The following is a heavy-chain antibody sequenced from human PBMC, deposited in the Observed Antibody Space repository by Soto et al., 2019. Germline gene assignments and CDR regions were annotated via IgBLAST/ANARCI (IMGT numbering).Heavy chain of an antibody. Sequence: PSETLSLTCTVSGGSISSGGYYWSWIRQHPGKGLEWIGYIYYSGSTYYNPSLKSRVTISVGTSKNQFSLKLSSVTAADTAVYYCARESGGSGSFWGPNWFDPWGQGTLVTVSS. V-gene: IGHV4-31*03. CDR3: ARESGGSGSFWGPNWFDP. CDR2: IYYSGST. J-gene: IGHJ5*02. D-gene: IGHD3-10*01. CDR1: GGSISSGGYY.